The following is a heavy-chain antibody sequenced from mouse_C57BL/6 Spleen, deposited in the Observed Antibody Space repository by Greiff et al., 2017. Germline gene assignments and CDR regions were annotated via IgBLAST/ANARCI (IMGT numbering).Heavy chain of an antibody. J-gene: IGHJ4*01. V-gene: IGHV2-2*01. CDR3: ARKAAKATDYARDY. Sequence: QVQLQQSGPGLVQPSQSLSITCTASGFSLTSYGVHWVRQSPGKGLEWLGVIWSGGCTDYNAAFISRLNISKDNSKGQVFFKMNSLQADGTAIYYSARKAAKATDYARDYWGQGTSVTVSS. D-gene: IGHD3-2*02. CDR2: IWSGGCT. CDR1: GFSLTSYG.